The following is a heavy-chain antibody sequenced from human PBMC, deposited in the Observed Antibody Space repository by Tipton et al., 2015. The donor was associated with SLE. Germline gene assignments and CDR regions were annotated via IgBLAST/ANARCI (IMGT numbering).Heavy chain of an antibody. J-gene: IGHJ4*02. Sequence: QLVQSGAEVRTPGASVKVSCKASGYTLTSYWIQWVRQAPGQGLEWMGIINPSGGSASYAQKFQGRVTMTRDTSTSTVYMELSSLRSEDTAVYYCTKDKGDRRHYASGSSFDYWGQGTLVTVSS. CDR2: INPSGGSA. CDR1: GYTLTSYW. D-gene: IGHD3-10*01. V-gene: IGHV1-46*01. CDR3: TKDKGDRRHYASGSSFDY.